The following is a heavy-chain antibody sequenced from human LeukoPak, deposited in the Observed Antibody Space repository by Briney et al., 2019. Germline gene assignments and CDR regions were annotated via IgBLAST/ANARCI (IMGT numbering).Heavy chain of an antibody. CDR2: ISYDGSNK. D-gene: IGHD3-10*01. Sequence: PGGSLRLSCAASGFTFSSYGMHWVRQAPGKGLEWVAVISYDGSNKYYADSVKGRFTISRDNSKNTLYLQMNSLRAEDTAVYYCAKGPPRRQLLWFGEPFDYWGQGTLVTVSS. J-gene: IGHJ4*02. CDR3: AKGPPRRQLLWFGEPFDY. CDR1: GFTFSSYG. V-gene: IGHV3-30*18.